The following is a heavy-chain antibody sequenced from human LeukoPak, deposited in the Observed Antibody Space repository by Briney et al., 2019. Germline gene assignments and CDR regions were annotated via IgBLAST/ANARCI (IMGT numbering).Heavy chain of an antibody. CDR2: IYYSGST. CDR1: GGSISSYY. CDR3: ARHVRDCSGGTCYSTSPFDY. J-gene: IGHJ4*02. D-gene: IGHD2-15*01. V-gene: IGHV4-59*08. Sequence: SETLSLTCTVSGGSISSYYWSWIRQPPGKGLEWIGYIYYSGSTNYNPSLKSRVTISVDTSKNQFSLKLSSVTAADTAVYYCARHVRDCSGGTCYSTSPFDYWGQGTLVTVSS.